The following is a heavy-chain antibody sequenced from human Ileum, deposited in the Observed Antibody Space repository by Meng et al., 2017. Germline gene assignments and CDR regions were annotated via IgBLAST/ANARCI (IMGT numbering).Heavy chain of an antibody. CDR1: CWSFSCYY. CDR3: ARGGPWFDP. CDR2: INHSGST. Sequence: VQPQPVVQCLVKSSQTRSLPFAVYCWSFSCYYWSWIRQPPGKGLEWIGEINHSGSTNYNPSLKSRVTISVDTSKNQFSLKLSSVTAADTAVYYCARGGPWFDPWGQGTLVTVSS. V-gene: IGHV4-34*01. J-gene: IGHJ5*02.